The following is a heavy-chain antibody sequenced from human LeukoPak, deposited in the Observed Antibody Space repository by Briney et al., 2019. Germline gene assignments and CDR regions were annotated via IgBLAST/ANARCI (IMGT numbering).Heavy chain of an antibody. CDR1: GYTFTSYG. D-gene: IGHD2-2*01. Sequence: ASVKVSCKASGYTFTSYGISWVRQAPGQGLEWMGWISAYNGNTNYAQKLQGRVTMTTDTSTSIAYMELRSLRSDDTAVYYCARWDCSSTSCKVFFDYWGQGTLVTVSS. CDR3: ARWDCSSTSCKVFFDY. V-gene: IGHV1-18*01. J-gene: IGHJ4*02. CDR2: ISAYNGNT.